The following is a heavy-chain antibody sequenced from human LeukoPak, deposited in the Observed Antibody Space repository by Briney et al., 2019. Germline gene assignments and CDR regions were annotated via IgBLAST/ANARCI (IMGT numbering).Heavy chain of an antibody. J-gene: IGHJ4*02. Sequence: SETLSLTCTVSGGSISSYYWSWIRQPPGKGLEWIGYIYYSGSTNYNPSLKSRVTISVDTSKNQFSLKLSSVTAADTAVYYCARATGDFWSGWGYYFDYWGQGTLVTVSS. CDR1: GGSISSYY. CDR3: ARATGDFWSGWGYYFDY. D-gene: IGHD3-3*01. V-gene: IGHV4-59*01. CDR2: IYYSGST.